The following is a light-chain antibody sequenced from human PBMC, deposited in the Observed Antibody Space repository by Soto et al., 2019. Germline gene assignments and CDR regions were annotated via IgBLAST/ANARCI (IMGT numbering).Light chain of an antibody. V-gene: IGKV3-20*01. Sequence: VLTQSPGTLSLSPGERATLSCRASQSVRSTSLVWYQQKPAQAPRLLIYGASSRATGIPDRFSGGGSGTDFTLTISRLEPEDFAVYYCQQYGSSLWTFGQGTTVDIK. CDR3: QQYGSSLWT. CDR2: GAS. CDR1: QSVRSTS. J-gene: IGKJ1*01.